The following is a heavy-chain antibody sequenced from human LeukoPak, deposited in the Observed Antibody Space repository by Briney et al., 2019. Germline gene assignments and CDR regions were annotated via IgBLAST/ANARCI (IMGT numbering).Heavy chain of an antibody. D-gene: IGHD6-6*01. V-gene: IGHV3-21*01. CDR2: ISSSSYI. CDR1: GFTFSSYS. J-gene: IGHJ4*02. Sequence: GGSLRLSCAAPGFTFSSYSMNWVRQAPGKGLEWVSSISSSSYIYYADSVKGRFTISRDNAKNSLYLQMNSLRAEDTAVYYCARIGVAARPIDYWGQGTLVTVSS. CDR3: ARIGVAARPIDY.